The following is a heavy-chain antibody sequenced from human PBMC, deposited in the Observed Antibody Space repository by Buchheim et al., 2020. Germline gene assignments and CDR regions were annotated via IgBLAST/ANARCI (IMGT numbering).Heavy chain of an antibody. CDR2: IIPSLGTA. D-gene: IGHD2-21*01. J-gene: IGHJ5*02. CDR1: GGSFSNHA. Sequence: QVQVIQSGAEVKKPGSSVKVSCKTSGGSFSNHAISWMRQAPGQGPEWMGGIIPSLGTANYAQKFQDRVTITADESTTTAYMEMISLRSEDTAVYYCARGPYYNWFDPWCQGTL. CDR3: ARGPYYNWFDP. V-gene: IGHV1-69*01.